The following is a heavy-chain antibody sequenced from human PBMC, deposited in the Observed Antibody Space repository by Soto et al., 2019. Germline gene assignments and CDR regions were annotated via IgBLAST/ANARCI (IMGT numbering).Heavy chain of an antibody. D-gene: IGHD1-26*01. J-gene: IGHJ4*02. Sequence: SVKVSCKALGNTFTYRYLHWVRQAPGQALEWMGWITPFSGDVHYAQKFQERVTITRDRSINTAYMRMSGLRSEDTAMYFCASGGAGSGAFTWELPDHWGQGTLVTVSS. CDR3: ASGGAGSGAFTWELPDH. CDR2: ITPFSGDV. CDR1: GNTFTYRY. V-gene: IGHV1-45*02.